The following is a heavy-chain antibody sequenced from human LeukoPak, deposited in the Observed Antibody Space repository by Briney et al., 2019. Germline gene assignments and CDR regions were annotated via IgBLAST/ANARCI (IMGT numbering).Heavy chain of an antibody. V-gene: IGHV4-59*08. Sequence: SETLSLTCTVSGGSISSYYWSWIRQPPGERLEWIGYIYYSGSTNYNPSLKSRVTIPVDTSKNQFSLKLSSVPAADTAVYYCARAPAALWYFDLWGRGTLVPVSS. CDR3: ARAPAALWYFDL. CDR2: IYYSGST. J-gene: IGHJ2*01. CDR1: GGSISSYY.